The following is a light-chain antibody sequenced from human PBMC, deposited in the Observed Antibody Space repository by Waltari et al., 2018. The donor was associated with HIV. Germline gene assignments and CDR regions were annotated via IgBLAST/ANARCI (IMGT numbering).Light chain of an antibody. CDR1: SGHSSYA. Sequence: QLVLTQSPSASASLGASVKLTCTLSSGHSSYAIAWHQQQPEKGPRYLMKLNSDGSHRKGDGIPDRFSGSSSGAGRYLTISSLQSEDEADYYCQTWDTGIQVFGGGTKLTVL. V-gene: IGLV4-69*01. CDR2: LNSDGSH. CDR3: QTWDTGIQV. J-gene: IGLJ2*01.